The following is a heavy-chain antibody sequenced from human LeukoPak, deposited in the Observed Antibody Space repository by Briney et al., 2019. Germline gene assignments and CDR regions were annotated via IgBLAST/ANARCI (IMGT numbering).Heavy chain of an antibody. D-gene: IGHD2-15*01. CDR1: GGSISSSSHY. CDR3: ARCRNYCSGGSCARRYFDY. J-gene: IGHJ4*02. V-gene: IGHV4-39*01. CDR2: IYYSGIT. Sequence: SETLSLTCTVSGGSISSSSHYWGWIRQPPGKGLEWIGSIYYSGITYYNPSLRSRVTISVDTSKNQFSLKLSSVTATDTAVYYCARCRNYCSGGSCARRYFDYWGQGTLVTVSS.